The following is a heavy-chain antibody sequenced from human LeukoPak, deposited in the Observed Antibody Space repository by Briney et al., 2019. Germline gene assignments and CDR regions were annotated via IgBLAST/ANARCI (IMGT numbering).Heavy chain of an antibody. D-gene: IGHD5-24*01. CDR3: ARVTRRDGYHHIDY. J-gene: IGHJ4*02. V-gene: IGHV4-59*01. Sequence: SETLSLTCTVSGGSTSSYYWSWIRQPPGKGLEWIGYIYYSGSTNYNPSLKSRVTISVDTSKNQFSLKLSSVTAADTAVYYCARVTRRDGYHHIDYWGQGTLVTVSS. CDR1: GGSTSSYY. CDR2: IYYSGST.